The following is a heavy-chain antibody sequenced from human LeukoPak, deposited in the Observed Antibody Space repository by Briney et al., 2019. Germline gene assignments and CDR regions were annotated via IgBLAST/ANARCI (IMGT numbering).Heavy chain of an antibody. CDR2: IYYSGST. V-gene: IGHV4-59*11. CDR3: ASLRGYSTRLAY. Sequence: SETLSLTCTVSGGSISSHYWSWIRQPPGKGLEWIGYIYYSGSTNYNPSLKSRVTISVDTSKNQFSLKLSSVTAADTAVYYCASLRGYSTRLAYWGQGTLVTVSS. J-gene: IGHJ4*02. D-gene: IGHD6-13*01. CDR1: GGSISSHY.